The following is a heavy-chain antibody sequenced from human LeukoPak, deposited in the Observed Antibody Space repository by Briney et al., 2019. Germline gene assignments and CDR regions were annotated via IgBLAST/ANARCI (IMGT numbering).Heavy chain of an antibody. D-gene: IGHD6-13*01. J-gene: IGHJ4*02. V-gene: IGHV4-59*01. CDR3: AKDRRGITAAGHFDY. CDR2: TYYSGST. CDR1: GGSISSYY. Sequence: PSETLSLTCTVSGGSISSYYWSWIRQPPGKGLEWIGYTYYSGSTNYNPSLKSRVTISVDTSKNQFSLKLSSVTAADTAVYYCAKDRRGITAAGHFDYLGQGNLVTVS.